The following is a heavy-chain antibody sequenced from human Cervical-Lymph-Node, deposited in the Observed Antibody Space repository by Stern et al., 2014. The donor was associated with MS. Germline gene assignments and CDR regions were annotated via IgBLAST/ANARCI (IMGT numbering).Heavy chain of an antibody. CDR3: ALSSETSDRWYSLGYDL. D-gene: IGHD6-13*01. CDR1: GGTFSKFP. V-gene: IGHV1-69*01. J-gene: IGHJ5*02. Sequence: QVQLVESGAEVTKPGSSVKGSCKASGGTFSKFPSSWVRQAPGQGLEWMGWIFPVVGTPTYAQEFRGSVTITADVSTSTVYMELSSLRSDDTAFYYCALSSETSDRWYSLGYDLWGQGTLVTVSS. CDR2: IFPVVGTP.